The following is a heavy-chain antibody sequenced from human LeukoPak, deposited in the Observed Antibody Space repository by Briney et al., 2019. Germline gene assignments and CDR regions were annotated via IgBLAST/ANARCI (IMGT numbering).Heavy chain of an antibody. CDR1: GFTFSNYG. CDR3: AKPYSRSWYYFDY. V-gene: IGHV3-30*18. CDR2: ISYDGSNK. Sequence: PGGSLRLSCAASGFTFSNYGMHWVRQAPGKGLEWVAVISYDGSNKYYADSVKGRFTISRDNSKNTLYLQMNSLRAEDTAVYYCAKPYSRSWYYFDYWGQGTLVTVSS. D-gene: IGHD6-13*01. J-gene: IGHJ4*02.